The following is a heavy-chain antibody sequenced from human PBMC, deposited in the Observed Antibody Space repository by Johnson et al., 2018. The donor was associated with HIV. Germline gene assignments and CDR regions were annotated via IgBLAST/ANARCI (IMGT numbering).Heavy chain of an antibody. CDR1: GFTFDDYG. CDR2: LSGNSGTI. V-gene: IGHV3-20*04. J-gene: IGHJ3*02. Sequence: VQLVESGGGVVRPGGSLRLSCAASGFTFDDYGMSWVRQAPGKGLEGASVLSGNSGTIGFAASWKAGFTISRDTAKNSLYLQMNSLRAEDTALYYCAAGGVAATDAFDIWGQGTMVTVSS. D-gene: IGHD2-15*01. CDR3: AAGGVAATDAFDI.